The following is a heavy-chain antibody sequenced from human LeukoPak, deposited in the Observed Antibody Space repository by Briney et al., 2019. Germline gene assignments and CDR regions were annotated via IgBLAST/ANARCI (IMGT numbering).Heavy chain of an antibody. CDR1: GGSLSGNY. Sequence: SETLSLTCAVYGGSLSGNYWRWIRQPPGKGLEWMGEINHSGSTNHNPSLKRRVTISVDTSTNQFSLKLTSVTAADTAVYYCARRALRYAVIGYNYMDVWGRGTTVTISS. J-gene: IGHJ6*03. V-gene: IGHV4-34*01. D-gene: IGHD3-9*01. CDR2: INHSGST. CDR3: ARRALRYAVIGYNYMDV.